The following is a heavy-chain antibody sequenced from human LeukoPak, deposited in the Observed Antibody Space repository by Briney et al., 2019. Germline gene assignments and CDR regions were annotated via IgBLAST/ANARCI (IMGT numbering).Heavy chain of an antibody. J-gene: IGHJ4*02. Sequence: PGGSLRLSCAASGFTFSTYWMNWVRQAPGKGLEWVANIKVDGSEEYYTDSVEGRFTISRDNAKNSLYLQMNSLRAEDTAVYYCARGYWYYFDYWGQGTLVTVSS. CDR1: GFTFSTYW. V-gene: IGHV3-7*01. CDR3: ARGYWYYFDY. CDR2: IKVDGSEE. D-gene: IGHD2-8*02.